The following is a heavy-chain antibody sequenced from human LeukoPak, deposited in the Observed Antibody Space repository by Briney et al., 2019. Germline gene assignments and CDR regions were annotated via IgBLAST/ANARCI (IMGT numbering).Heavy chain of an antibody. CDR3: ARRIAVAGLRGGWFDP. CDR1: GYTFTSYG. CDR2: ISAYNGNT. D-gene: IGHD6-19*01. J-gene: IGHJ5*02. V-gene: IGHV1-18*01. Sequence: ASVKVSCKASGYTFTSYGISWVRQAPGQGLEWMGWISAYNGNTNYAQKLQGRVTMTTDTSMSTAYMELRSLRSDDTAVYHCARRIAVAGLRGGWFDPWGQGTLVTVSS.